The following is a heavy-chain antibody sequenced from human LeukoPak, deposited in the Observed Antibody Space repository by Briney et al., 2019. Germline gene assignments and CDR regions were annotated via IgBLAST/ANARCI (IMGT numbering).Heavy chain of an antibody. CDR2: ISGSGGST. J-gene: IGHJ5*02. CDR3: AKDRAITGTTDWFDP. D-gene: IGHD1-7*01. CDR1: GFTFSSYA. Sequence: HPGGPLRLSCAASGFTFSSYAMSWVRQAPGKGLEWVSAISGSGGSTYYADSVKGRFTISRDNSKNTLYLQMNSLRVEDTAVYYCAKDRAITGTTDWFDPWGQGTLVTVSS. V-gene: IGHV3-23*01.